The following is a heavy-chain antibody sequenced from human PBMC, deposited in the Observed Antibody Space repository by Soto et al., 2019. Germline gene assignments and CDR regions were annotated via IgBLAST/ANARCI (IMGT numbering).Heavy chain of an antibody. CDR1: GGSISSYY. Sequence: PSETLSLTCTVSGGSISSYYWSWIRQPPGKGMEWIGYIYHSGSTNYNPSLKSRVTISVDTSKNQFSLKLSSVTAAVTAVYYCARVWGYYYDSSPYYFDYWGQGTLVTVSS. D-gene: IGHD3-22*01. CDR3: ARVWGYYYDSSPYYFDY. J-gene: IGHJ4*02. V-gene: IGHV4-59*01. CDR2: IYHSGST.